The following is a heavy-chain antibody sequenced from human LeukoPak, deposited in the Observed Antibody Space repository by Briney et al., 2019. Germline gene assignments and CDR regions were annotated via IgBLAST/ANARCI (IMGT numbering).Heavy chain of an antibody. J-gene: IGHJ4*02. V-gene: IGHV3-21*01. CDR1: GFTFSTYN. CDR2: ISGSSSNI. CDR3: ARDTTYRYFNY. D-gene: IGHD1-26*01. Sequence: PGGSLRLSCAASGFTFSTYNMNWVRRAPGKGLEWVSSISGSSSNIYYPDSVKGRFTISRDNAKNSLYLQMNSLRAEDTAVYYCARDTTYRYFNYWGQGTLVTVSS.